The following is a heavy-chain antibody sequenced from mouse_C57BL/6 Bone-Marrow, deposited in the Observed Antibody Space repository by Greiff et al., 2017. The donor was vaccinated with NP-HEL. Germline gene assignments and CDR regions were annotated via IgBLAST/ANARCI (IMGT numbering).Heavy chain of an antibody. CDR2: IHPNSGST. CDR1: GYTFTSYW. Sequence: QVHVKQPGAELVKPGASVKLSCKASGYTFTSYWMHWVKQRPGQGLEWIGMIHPNSGSTNYNEKFKSKATLTVDKSSSTAYMQLSSLTSEDSAVYYCVEGGARKDYGSSYGYFHVWGTGTTVTVSS. D-gene: IGHD1-1*01. V-gene: IGHV1-64*01. J-gene: IGHJ1*03. CDR3: VEGGARKDYGSSYGYFHV.